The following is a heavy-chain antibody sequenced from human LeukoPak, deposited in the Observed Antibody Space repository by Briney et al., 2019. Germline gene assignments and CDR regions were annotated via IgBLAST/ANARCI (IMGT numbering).Heavy chain of an antibody. D-gene: IGHD2-2*01. J-gene: IGHJ6*03. CDR1: GESFSGYY. CDR2: INHSGST. CDR3: ARRTSSTFYYFYYMDF. Sequence: ETLSLTCAVYGESFSGYYWSWIRQPPGKGLEWIGEINHSGSTNYNPSLKSRLTISVDTSKNQFSLKLISVTAADTAVYYCARRTSSTFYYFYYMDFWGTGTTVTVSS. V-gene: IGHV4-34*01.